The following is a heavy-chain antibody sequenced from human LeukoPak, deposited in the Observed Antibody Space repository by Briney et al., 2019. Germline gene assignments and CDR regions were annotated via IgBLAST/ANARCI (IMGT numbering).Heavy chain of an antibody. Sequence: PGGSLRLSCAAYGFTFSDYYMSWIRQAPGKGLEWVSYISSSGGGIYYADSVKGRVTVSRDNAKNSLYLQLNSLRAEDTAVYYCARGGYQLLRYWGQGTLVTVSS. V-gene: IGHV3-11*01. J-gene: IGHJ4*02. CDR2: ISSSGGGI. D-gene: IGHD2-2*01. CDR3: ARGGYQLLRY. CDR1: GFTFSDYY.